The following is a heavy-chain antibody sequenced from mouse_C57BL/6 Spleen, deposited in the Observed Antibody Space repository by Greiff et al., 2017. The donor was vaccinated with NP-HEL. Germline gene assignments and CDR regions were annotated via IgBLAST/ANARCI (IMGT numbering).Heavy chain of an antibody. V-gene: IGHV2-2*01. CDR2: ICSGGST. J-gene: IGHJ3*01. D-gene: IGHD1-1*01. CDR3: ARNSGGSSLFAY. Sequence: VQLQQSGPGLVQPSQSLSITCTASGFSLTSYGVHWVRQSPGKGLEWLGVICSGGSTDYNAAFISSLSTSKDNSKNQVFFKMTSLQADDTAKYYGARNSGGSSLFAYWGQGTLVTVSA. CDR1: GFSLTSYG.